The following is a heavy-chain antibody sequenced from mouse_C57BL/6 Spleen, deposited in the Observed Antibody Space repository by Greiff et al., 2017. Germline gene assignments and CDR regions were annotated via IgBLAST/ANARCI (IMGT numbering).Heavy chain of an antibody. CDR3: AREYYGSPYYFDY. CDR2: IYPGDGGT. J-gene: IGHJ2*01. CDR1: GYAFSSSW. V-gene: IGHV1-82*01. Sequence: QVQLQQSGPELVKPGASVKISCKASGYAFSSSWMNWVKQRPGQGLEWIGRIYPGDGGTNYNGKFKGKATLTADKSSSTAYMQLSSLTSEDSAVXFCAREYYGSPYYFDYWGQGTTLTVSS. D-gene: IGHD1-1*01.